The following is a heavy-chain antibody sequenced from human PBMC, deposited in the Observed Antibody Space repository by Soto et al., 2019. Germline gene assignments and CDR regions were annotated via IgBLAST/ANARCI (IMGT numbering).Heavy chain of an antibody. D-gene: IGHD6-19*01. CDR1: GFTFSNYA. V-gene: IGHV3-30-3*01. CDR3: ARDRHRIAVAGTFY. Sequence: QVQLVESGGGVVQPGRSLRLSCAASGFTFSNYAMHWVRQAPGKGLEWVAVISYDGSNKYYADSVKGRFTISRDNSKNTLYLQMNSLRGEDTAVYYCARDRHRIAVAGTFYWGQGTLVTVSS. CDR2: ISYDGSNK. J-gene: IGHJ4*02.